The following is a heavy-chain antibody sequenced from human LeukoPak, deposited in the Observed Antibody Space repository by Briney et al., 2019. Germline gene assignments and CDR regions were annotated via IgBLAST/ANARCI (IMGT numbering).Heavy chain of an antibody. CDR1: GYTFTGYY. CDR2: MSPNSGST. J-gene: IGHJ5*02. Sequence: EASVKVSCKASGYTFTGYYMHWVRLAPGQGLEWMGWMSPNSGSTGYAQKFQGRVTMTTNTSISTAYMELSSLTSEETAVYYCARGRQQSVVGALRWSDPWGQGTLVTVSS. D-gene: IGHD1-26*01. CDR3: ARGRQQSVVGALRWSDP. V-gene: IGHV1-8*02.